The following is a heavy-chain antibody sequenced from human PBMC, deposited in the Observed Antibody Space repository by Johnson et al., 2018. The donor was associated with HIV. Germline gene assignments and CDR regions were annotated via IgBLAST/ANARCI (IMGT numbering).Heavy chain of an antibody. Sequence: VHLVESGGGVVQPGGSLRLSCAASGFTFSSYDMSWVSQAPGKGLEWVSGISGSGGSTYYADSVKGRFTISRDNSKNTLYLQMNSLRAEDTAVYYCAKPLPLNYYDSREDAFDSWGQGTMVTVSS. CDR2: ISGSGGST. V-gene: IGHV3-23*04. J-gene: IGHJ3*02. CDR1: GFTFSSYD. CDR3: AKPLPLNYYDSREDAFDS. D-gene: IGHD3-22*01.